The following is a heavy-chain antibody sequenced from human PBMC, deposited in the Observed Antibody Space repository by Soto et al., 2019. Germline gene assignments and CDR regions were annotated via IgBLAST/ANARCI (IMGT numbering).Heavy chain of an antibody. CDR1: GFTFSSYA. Sequence: QVQLVESGGGVVQPGRSLRLSCAASGFTFSSYAMHWVRQAPGKGLEWVAVISYDGSNKYYADSVKGRFTISRDNSKNTLYLQMNSLRAEDTAVYYCARPLPDTYYDDSSGYSLDYWGQGTLVTVSS. V-gene: IGHV3-30-3*01. CDR3: ARPLPDTYYDDSSGYSLDY. CDR2: ISYDGSNK. J-gene: IGHJ4*02. D-gene: IGHD3-22*01.